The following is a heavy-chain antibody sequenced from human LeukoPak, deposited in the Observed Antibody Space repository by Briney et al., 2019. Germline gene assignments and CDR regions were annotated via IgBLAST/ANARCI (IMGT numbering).Heavy chain of an antibody. CDR3: AREVWGPEY. D-gene: IGHD1-14*01. Sequence: GALRLSCAASGFTFTNDFMTWVRQAPGKGLEWVGNIKQDGSDKNCMDSVKGRFTISRDNTKNSVYLQMSSLRAEDTAVYYCAREVWGPEYWGQGTLVTVSS. V-gene: IGHV3-7*01. CDR1: GFTFTNDF. J-gene: IGHJ4*02. CDR2: IKQDGSDK.